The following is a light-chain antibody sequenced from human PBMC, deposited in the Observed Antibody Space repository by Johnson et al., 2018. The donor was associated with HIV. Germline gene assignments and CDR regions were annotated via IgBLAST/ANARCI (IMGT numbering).Light chain of an antibody. J-gene: IGLJ1*01. V-gene: IGLV1-51*01. CDR2: ANN. Sequence: QSVLTQPPSVSAAAGQKVTISCSGSSSNIGNNYVAWYQQVPGTAPKLLIYANNRRPSGVPDRFSGSKSGTSATLGITALQTGDEADYFCGTWDNSLRAPFSVTGTKVTVL. CDR1: SSNIGNNY. CDR3: GTWDNSLRAPF.